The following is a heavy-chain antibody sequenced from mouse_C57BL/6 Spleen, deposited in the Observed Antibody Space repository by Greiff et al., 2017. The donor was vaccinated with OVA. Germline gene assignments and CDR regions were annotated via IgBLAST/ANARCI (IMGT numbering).Heavy chain of an antibody. Sequence: EVQRVESGPGLVKPSQSLSLTCSVTGYSITSGYYWNWLRQFPGNKLEWMGYISYDGSNNYNPSLKNRISITRDTTKNQFFLKLNSVTTEDTATYYCARDEVGRMTFAYWGQGTLVTVSA. D-gene: IGHD4-1*01. CDR1: GYSITSGYY. CDR3: ARDEVGRMTFAY. J-gene: IGHJ3*01. V-gene: IGHV3-6*01. CDR2: ISYDGSN.